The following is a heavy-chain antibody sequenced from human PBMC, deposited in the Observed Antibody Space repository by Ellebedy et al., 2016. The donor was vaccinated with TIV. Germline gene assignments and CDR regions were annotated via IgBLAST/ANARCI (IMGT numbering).Heavy chain of an antibody. CDR2: INPSGGST. J-gene: IGHJ4*02. Sequence: AASVKVSCKASGYTFTSYYMHWVRHAPGQGLEWMGIINPSGGSTSYAQKFQGRVTMTRDTSTSTVYMELSSLRSEDTAVYYCAFRDWGHSSGYSGQFDYWGQGTLVTVSS. V-gene: IGHV1-46*01. CDR3: AFRDWGHSSGYSGQFDY. CDR1: GYTFTSYY. D-gene: IGHD3-22*01.